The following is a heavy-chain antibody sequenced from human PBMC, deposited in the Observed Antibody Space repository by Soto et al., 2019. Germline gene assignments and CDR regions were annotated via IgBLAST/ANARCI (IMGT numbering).Heavy chain of an antibody. V-gene: IGHV4-4*07. CDR2: IYATGTT. J-gene: IGHJ5*02. CDR1: GASISGFY. Sequence: PSETLSLTCTVSGASISGFYWIWIRKSAGKGLEWIGRIYATGTTDYNPSHKSRVMMSVDTSKKQFSLKLRSVTAADTAVYYCVRDGTKTLRDWSGPWGQGISVTVSS. D-gene: IGHD1-1*01. CDR3: VRDGTKTLRDWSGP.